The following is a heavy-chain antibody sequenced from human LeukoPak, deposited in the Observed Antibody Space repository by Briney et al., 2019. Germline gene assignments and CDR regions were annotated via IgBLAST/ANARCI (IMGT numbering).Heavy chain of an antibody. D-gene: IGHD4-17*01. V-gene: IGHV3-9*01. J-gene: IGHJ3*02. CDR2: ISWNSGSI. CDR3: AKVGSLLGTTVTTVAFDI. Sequence: PGRSLRLSCAASGFTFYDYAMHWVRQAPGKGLEWVSGISWNSGSIGYADSVKGRFTISRDNAKNPLYLQMNSLRAEDTALYYCAKVGSLLGTTVTTVAFDIWGQGTMVTVSS. CDR1: GFTFYDYA.